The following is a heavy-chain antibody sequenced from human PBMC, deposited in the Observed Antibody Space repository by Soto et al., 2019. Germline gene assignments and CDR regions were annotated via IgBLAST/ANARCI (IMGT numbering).Heavy chain of an antibody. J-gene: IGHJ4*02. CDR3: ARTDAYNSSFFDS. V-gene: IGHV4-31*01. CDR1: GDSVNSAY. Sequence: QVQLQEMGPGLVKPSQTLTITCTVSGDSVNSAYWSWIRQLPGKGLEWMGNIYHTGRTFYNPSLKSLVAISIDTSKPLFSLKVRSVTAADTAVYYCARTDAYNSSFFDSWGQGTVVTVSS. CDR2: IYHTGRT. D-gene: IGHD6-6*01.